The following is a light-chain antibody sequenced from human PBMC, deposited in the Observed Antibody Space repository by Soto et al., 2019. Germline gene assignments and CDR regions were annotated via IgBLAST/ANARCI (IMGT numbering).Light chain of an antibody. V-gene: IGKV4-1*01. CDR1: QSVLYSSNNKNY. CDR2: WAS. Sequence: DIVMTQSPDSLAVSLGERATINCKSSQSVLYSSNNKNYLAWYQQKPGQPPKLLIYWASTRESGVPDRFSGSGSGTDFTLTFRSLQAEDVAVYYCQQYYSTPYTFGQGTKLEIK. J-gene: IGKJ2*01. CDR3: QQYYSTPYT.